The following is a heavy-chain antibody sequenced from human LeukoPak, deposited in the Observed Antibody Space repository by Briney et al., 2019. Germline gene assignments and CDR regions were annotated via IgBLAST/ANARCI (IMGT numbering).Heavy chain of an antibody. J-gene: IGHJ6*02. Sequence: PSETLSLTCAVSGGSISGYYWSWIRQPPGKGLEWIGYIHYSGSTNYNPSLKSRVTISVDTSKNQFSLKLGSVTAADTALYYCVRHGSLAPRYYYDLDVWGQGTTVTVSS. CDR3: VRHGSLAPRYYYDLDV. CDR2: IHYSGST. V-gene: IGHV4-59*08. D-gene: IGHD3-10*01. CDR1: GGSISGYY.